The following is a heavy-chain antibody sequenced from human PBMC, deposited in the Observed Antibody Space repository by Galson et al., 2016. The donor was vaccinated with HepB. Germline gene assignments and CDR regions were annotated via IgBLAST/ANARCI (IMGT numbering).Heavy chain of an antibody. CDR2: IKGDGSKI. CDR1: GFTFSSYW. CDR3: ARYQNYYDGSSYYDVFDI. V-gene: IGHV3-7*03. Sequence: SLRLSCAASGFTFSSYWMTWVRQAPGKGLEWIANIKGDGSKIQYVDSVRGRFTISRDNVKNLLYLQMNSLRAEDTAVYYCARYQNYYDGSSYYDVFDIWGQGTMVTVSS. D-gene: IGHD3-22*01. J-gene: IGHJ3*02.